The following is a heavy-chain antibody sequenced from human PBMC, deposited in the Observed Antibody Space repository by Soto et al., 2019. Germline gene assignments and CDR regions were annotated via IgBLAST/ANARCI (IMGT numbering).Heavy chain of an antibody. J-gene: IGHJ4*02. CDR1: GFTFSSYA. Sequence: GGSLRLSCAASGFTFSSYAMSWVRQAPGKGLEWVSAISGSGGSTYYADSVKGRFTISGDNSKNTLYLQMNSLRAEDTAVYYCAKDITMVRGVNFDYWGQGTLVTVSS. CDR2: ISGSGGST. V-gene: IGHV3-23*01. CDR3: AKDITMVRGVNFDY. D-gene: IGHD3-10*01.